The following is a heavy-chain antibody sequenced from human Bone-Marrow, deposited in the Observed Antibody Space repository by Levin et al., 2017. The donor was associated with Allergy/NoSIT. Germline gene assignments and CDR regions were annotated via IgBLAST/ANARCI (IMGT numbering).Heavy chain of an antibody. CDR1: GYSISSGYW. CDR3: TRDGGSYRFDP. J-gene: IGHJ5*02. D-gene: IGHD3-16*01. CDR2: ISHSGNI. V-gene: IGHV4-38-2*02. Sequence: SQTLSLTCVVSGYSISSGYWWGWIRQSPGKGLEWIGSISHSGNIDYNPSLKSRVTISVDTSKNHFSLILNSVTTADTAVYYCTRDGGSYRFDPWGQGTLVTVSS.